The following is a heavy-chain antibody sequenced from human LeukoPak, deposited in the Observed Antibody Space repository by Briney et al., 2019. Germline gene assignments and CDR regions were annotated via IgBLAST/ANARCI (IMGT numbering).Heavy chain of an antibody. J-gene: IGHJ6*03. CDR2: IYYSGST. D-gene: IGHD3-10*01. V-gene: IGHV4-59*01. Sequence: PSGTLSLTCTVSGGSISSYYWSWIRQPPGKGLEWIGYIYYSGSTNYNPSLTSRVTISVDTSKNQFSLKLGSVTAADTAMYYCARVSGLGSPYYYYMDVWGKGTTVTVSS. CDR3: ARVSGLGSPYYYYMDV. CDR1: GGSISSYY.